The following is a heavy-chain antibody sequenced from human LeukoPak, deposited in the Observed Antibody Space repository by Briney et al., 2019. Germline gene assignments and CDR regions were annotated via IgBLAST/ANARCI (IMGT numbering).Heavy chain of an antibody. V-gene: IGHV5-51*01. CDR1: GYSFTSYW. Sequence: RGESLKISCKGSGYSFTSYWIGRVRQMPGKGLEWMGIIYPGDSDTRYSPSFQGQVTISADKSISTAYLQWSSLKASDTAMYYCASTYDSSGYLFDYWGQGTLVTVSS. D-gene: IGHD3-22*01. CDR2: IYPGDSDT. J-gene: IGHJ4*02. CDR3: ASTYDSSGYLFDY.